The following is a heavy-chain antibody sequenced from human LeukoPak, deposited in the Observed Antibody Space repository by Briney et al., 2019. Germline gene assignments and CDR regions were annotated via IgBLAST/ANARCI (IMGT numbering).Heavy chain of an antibody. J-gene: IGHJ4*02. V-gene: IGHV3-11*01. CDR3: ARESPYYYGAGSYYLSY. CDR1: GFTFSDYY. D-gene: IGHD3-10*01. CDR2: ISSPGTTI. Sequence: GGSLRLSCAASGFTFSDYYMSWFRQAPGKGLEWISYISSPGTTIFYADSVKGRFTTSKDNAKSSLYLQMNSLRAEDTAVYYCARESPYYYGAGSYYLSYWGQGTLVTVSP.